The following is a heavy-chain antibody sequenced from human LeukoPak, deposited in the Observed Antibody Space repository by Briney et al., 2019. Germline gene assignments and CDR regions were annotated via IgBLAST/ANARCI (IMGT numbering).Heavy chain of an antibody. Sequence: ASVRVSCKASGYTFTSYDINWVRQATGQGLEWMGWMNPNSGNTGDAQKFQGRVTMTRNTSISTAYMELSSLRSEDTAVYYCAIGRDGYNLGAFDIWGQGTMVTVSS. V-gene: IGHV1-8*01. J-gene: IGHJ3*02. D-gene: IGHD5-24*01. CDR3: AIGRDGYNLGAFDI. CDR2: MNPNSGNT. CDR1: GYTFTSYD.